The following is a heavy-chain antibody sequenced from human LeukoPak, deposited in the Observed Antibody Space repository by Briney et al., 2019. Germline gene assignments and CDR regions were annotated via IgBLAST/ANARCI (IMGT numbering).Heavy chain of an antibody. Sequence: SETLSLTCTVSGGSISSGDDYWSWIRQPPGKGLEWIGYIYYSGSTYYNPSLKSRVTISVDTSKNQFSLKLSSVTAADTAVYYCARDGPMVRGVSDYWGQGTPVTVSS. CDR2: IYYSGST. J-gene: IGHJ4*02. CDR3: ARDGPMVRGVSDY. CDR1: GGSISSGDDY. V-gene: IGHV4-30-4*01. D-gene: IGHD3-10*01.